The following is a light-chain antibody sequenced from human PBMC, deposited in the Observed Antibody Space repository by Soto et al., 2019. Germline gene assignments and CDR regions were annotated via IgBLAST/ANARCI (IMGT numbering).Light chain of an antibody. CDR2: GAS. CDR1: QNVGTS. CDR3: QQYNNRPPMYT. Sequence: EIVMTQSPAILSMSPGERATLSCRASQNVGTSLAWYQQIPGQAPRLLMYGASPRSTSIPARFTGSGSGTEFTLTISSLPSEDFAVYYCQQYNNRPPMYTFGQGTKLEIK. J-gene: IGKJ2*01. V-gene: IGKV3-15*01.